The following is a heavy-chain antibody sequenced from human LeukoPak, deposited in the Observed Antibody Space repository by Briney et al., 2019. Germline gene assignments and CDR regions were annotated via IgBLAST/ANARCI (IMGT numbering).Heavy chain of an antibody. Sequence: SVKVSCKASGGTFSSYAISWVRQAPGQGLEWMGGIIPIFGTANYAQKFQGRVTITADESTSTAYMELSSLRSEDTAVYYCAREPGWLLYFDYWGQGTLVTVSS. CDR1: GGTFSSYA. V-gene: IGHV1-69*13. D-gene: IGHD5-24*01. J-gene: IGHJ4*02. CDR2: IIPIFGTA. CDR3: AREPGWLLYFDY.